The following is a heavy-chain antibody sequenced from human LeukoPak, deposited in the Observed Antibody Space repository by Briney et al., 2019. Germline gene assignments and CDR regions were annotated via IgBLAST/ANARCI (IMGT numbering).Heavy chain of an antibody. CDR3: ARDTTYYYDSSGYYYSAYFDY. V-gene: IGHV4-30-2*01. Sequence: SQTLSLTCAVSGGSISSGGYSWSWIRRPPGKGLEWIGYIYHSGSTYYNPSLKSRVTISVDRSKNQFSLKLSSVTAADTAVYYCARDTTYYYDSSGYYYSAYFDYWGQGTLVTVSS. D-gene: IGHD3-22*01. CDR1: GGSISSGGYS. J-gene: IGHJ4*02. CDR2: IYHSGST.